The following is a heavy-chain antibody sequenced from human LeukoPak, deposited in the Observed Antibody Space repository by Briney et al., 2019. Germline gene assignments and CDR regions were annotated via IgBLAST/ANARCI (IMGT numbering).Heavy chain of an antibody. V-gene: IGHV4-30-4*01. J-gene: IGHJ4*02. CDR3: ARDLLNEGNHLDY. D-gene: IGHD4-23*01. CDR2: IYYSGST. Sequence: PSETLSLTCTVSGGSISSGDYYWSWIRQPPGKGLEWIGYIYYSGSTYYNPSLKSRVTISVDTSKNQFSLKLSSETAADTAVYYCARDLLNEGNHLDYWGQGTLVTVSS. CDR1: GGSISSGDYY.